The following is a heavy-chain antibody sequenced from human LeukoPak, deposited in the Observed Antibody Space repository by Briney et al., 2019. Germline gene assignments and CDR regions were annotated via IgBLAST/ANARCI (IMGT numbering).Heavy chain of an antibody. D-gene: IGHD2-15*01. CDR2: ISAYNGNT. V-gene: IGHV1-18*01. J-gene: IGHJ6*02. CDR3: ARGPYIVVVVAATPYYYYYGMDV. CDR1: GYTFTSYG. Sequence: GASVKVSCKASGYTFTSYGISWVRQAPGQGLEWMGWISAYNGNTNYAQKLQGRVTMTTDTSTSTAYMELRSLRSDDTAVYYCARGPYIVVVVAATPYYYYYGMDVWGQGTTVTVSS.